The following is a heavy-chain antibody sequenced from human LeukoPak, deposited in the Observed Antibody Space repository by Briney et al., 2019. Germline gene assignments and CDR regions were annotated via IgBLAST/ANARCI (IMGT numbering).Heavy chain of an antibody. CDR3: ARGGFGIDY. V-gene: IGHV4-30-4*08. D-gene: IGHD3-10*01. CDR1: GGSISSGDYS. CDR2: IYYSGST. J-gene: IGHJ4*02. Sequence: SETLSLTCIVSGGSISSGDYSWTWIRQPPGKGLEWIGYIYYSGSTYYNPFLKSRVSISVDTSKSQFSLKLSSVTAADTAVYYCARGGFGIDYWGQGTLVTVS.